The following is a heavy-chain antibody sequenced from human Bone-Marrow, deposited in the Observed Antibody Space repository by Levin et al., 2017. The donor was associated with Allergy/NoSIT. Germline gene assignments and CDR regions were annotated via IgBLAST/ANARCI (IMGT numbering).Heavy chain of an antibody. D-gene: IGHD5-24*01. J-gene: IGHJ4*02. V-gene: IGHV3-23*01. Sequence: GGSLRLSCAASGFDFDTYAMTWVRQAPGQGPEWVSGISNTGASTYYAKSVEGRFTISRDNSNNALYLQMNSLRVEDTAVYYCAKDLQGWRVIREYYFEFWGQGTLVTVSS. CDR3: AKDLQGWRVIREYYFEF. CDR1: GFDFDTYA. CDR2: ISNTGAST.